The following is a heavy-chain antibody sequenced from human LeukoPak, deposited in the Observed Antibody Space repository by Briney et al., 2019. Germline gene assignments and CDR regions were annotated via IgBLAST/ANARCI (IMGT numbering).Heavy chain of an antibody. CDR1: GYTFSNYG. CDR2: MNPNSGNT. CDR3: ARGPWRADKYYYFDY. V-gene: IGHV1-8*02. D-gene: IGHD3-22*01. Sequence: ASVRVCCKASGYTFSNYGISWVRQATGQGLEWMGWMNPNSGNTGYAQKFQGRVTMTRNTSISTAYMELSSLRSEDTAVYYCARGPWRADKYYYFDYWGQGTLVTVSS. J-gene: IGHJ4*02.